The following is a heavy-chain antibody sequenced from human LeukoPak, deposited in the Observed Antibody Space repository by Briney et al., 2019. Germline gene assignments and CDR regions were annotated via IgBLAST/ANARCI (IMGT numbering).Heavy chain of an antibody. CDR2: ISAQHGQT. J-gene: IGHJ4*02. D-gene: IGHD2-8*01. CDR3: AGSLGYCTSNVCYLKY. V-gene: IGHV1-18*01. CDR1: GYSENFYG. Sequence: ASVKVSCKTSGYSENFYGITWVRQVAGQGLEWMGWISAQHGQTEYAPNSQDRVTMTTDTYTNTAYMELKSLRSDDTAVYYCAGSLGYCTSNVCYLKYWGQGTLVTVSS.